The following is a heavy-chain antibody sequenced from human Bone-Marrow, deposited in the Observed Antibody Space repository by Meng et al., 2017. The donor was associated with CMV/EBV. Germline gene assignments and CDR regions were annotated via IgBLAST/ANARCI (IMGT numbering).Heavy chain of an antibody. CDR2: ISYDGSNK. CDR3: ARAGYCSSTSCYTGLDY. D-gene: IGHD2-2*02. Sequence: FTFSGYAMHWVRQAPGKGLEWVAVISYDGSNKYYAASVKGRFTISRDNPKNTLYLQMNSLRAEDTAVYYCARAGYCSSTSCYTGLDYWGQGTLVTVSS. V-gene: IGHV3-30-3*01. CDR1: FTFSGYA. J-gene: IGHJ4*02.